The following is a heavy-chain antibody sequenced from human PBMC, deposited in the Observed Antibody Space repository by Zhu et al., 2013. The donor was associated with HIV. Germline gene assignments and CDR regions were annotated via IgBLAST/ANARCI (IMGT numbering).Heavy chain of an antibody. J-gene: IGHJ6*02. D-gene: IGHD3-3*01. CDR1: GGTFSSYA. Sequence: QVQLVQSGAEVKKPGSSVKVSCKASGGTFSSYAISWVRQAPGQGLEWMGGIIPIFGTANYAQKFQGRVTITADKSTSTAYMELSSLRSEDTAVYYCARGMSGYYIGDYYYYGMDVWGQGTTVTVSS. CDR3: ARGMSGYYIGDYYYYGMDV. CDR2: IIPIFGTA. V-gene: IGHV1-69*06.